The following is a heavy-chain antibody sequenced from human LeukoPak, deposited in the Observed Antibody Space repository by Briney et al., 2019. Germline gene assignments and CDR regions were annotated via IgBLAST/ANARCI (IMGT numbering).Heavy chain of an antibody. CDR2: ISPNNGNT. CDR1: GSTLDTYG. V-gene: IGHV1-18*01. D-gene: IGHD6-6*01. CDR3: ARGRKYSAFDF. Sequence: GAPVKVSCKASGSTLDTYGIGWVRQAPGQGLEWLGWISPNNGNTNYAQKLRGRLIMTTDPSTNTIYMELKSLTSDDTAVYYCARGRKYSAFDFWGLGTLVTVS. J-gene: IGHJ4*02.